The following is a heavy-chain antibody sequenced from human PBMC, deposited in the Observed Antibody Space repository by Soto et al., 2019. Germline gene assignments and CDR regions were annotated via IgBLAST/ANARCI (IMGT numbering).Heavy chain of an antibody. V-gene: IGHV1-18*01. CDR3: ARGVGSGSSYNQYNWFHP. J-gene: IGHJ5*02. CDR1: GYTFTNYG. Sequence: QVQLVQSGGEVKKPGASVTVSCKASGYTFTNYGISWVRQAPGQGLEWMGWINVYNGKTKYAQKAQGRVTMTTDTSTRTAYLELRRLRSYDTAVYYCARGVGSGSSYNQYNWFHPWGQGTLVTVSS. D-gene: IGHD3-10*01. CDR2: INVYNGKT.